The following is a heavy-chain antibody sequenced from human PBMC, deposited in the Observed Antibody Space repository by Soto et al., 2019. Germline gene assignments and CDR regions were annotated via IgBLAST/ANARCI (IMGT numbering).Heavy chain of an antibody. Sequence: SETLSLTCTVSGGSISSGGYYWSWIRQHPGTGLEWIGYIYYSGSTYYNPSLKSRVTIPVDTSKNQFSLKLSSVTAADTAVYYCARVRSIAAQTPAFDIWGQGTMVTVSS. J-gene: IGHJ3*02. D-gene: IGHD6-6*01. CDR3: ARVRSIAAQTPAFDI. CDR2: IYYSGST. V-gene: IGHV4-31*03. CDR1: GGSISSGGYY.